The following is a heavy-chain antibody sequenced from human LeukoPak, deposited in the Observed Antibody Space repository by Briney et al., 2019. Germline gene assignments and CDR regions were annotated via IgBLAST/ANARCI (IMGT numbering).Heavy chain of an antibody. Sequence: GGSLRLSCAASGFAFHAFDMQWVRQAPGKGLEWVSFINRDGGKTYYADSVRGRFTVARGNSKNSLYLQMNSLRTEDTAFYYCSTWAFYHSLGVLGQGTTVTVSS. D-gene: IGHD5/OR15-5a*01. CDR2: INRDGGKT. CDR3: STWAFYHSLGV. V-gene: IGHV3-43*02. J-gene: IGHJ6*02. CDR1: GFAFHAFD.